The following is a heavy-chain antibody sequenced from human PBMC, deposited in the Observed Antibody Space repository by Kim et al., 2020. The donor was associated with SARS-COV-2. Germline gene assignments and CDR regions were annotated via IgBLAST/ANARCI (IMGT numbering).Heavy chain of an antibody. V-gene: IGHV4-34*01. D-gene: IGHD6-19*01. CDR3: ARGSYSRGWYGIRHWGDP. Sequence: LQSRVTISVDTSKSQFSLKLSSVTAADTAVYYCARGSYSRGWYGIRHWGDPWGQGTLVTVSS. J-gene: IGHJ5*02.